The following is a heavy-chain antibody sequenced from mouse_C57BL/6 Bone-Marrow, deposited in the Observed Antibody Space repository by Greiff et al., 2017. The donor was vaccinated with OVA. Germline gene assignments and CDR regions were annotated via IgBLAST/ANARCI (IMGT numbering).Heavy chain of an antibody. CDR3: ARYEGITCWFAY. V-gene: IGHV7-3*01. CDR1: GFTFTDYY. Sequence: EVQLVESGGGLVQPGGSLSLSCAASGFTFTDYYMSWVRQPPGKALEWLGFIRNKANGYTTEYSASVKGRFTISRDNSQSILYLQMNARRAEDSATYYCARYEGITCWFAYWGQGTLVTVSA. D-gene: IGHD2-4*01. J-gene: IGHJ3*01. CDR2: IRNKANGYTT.